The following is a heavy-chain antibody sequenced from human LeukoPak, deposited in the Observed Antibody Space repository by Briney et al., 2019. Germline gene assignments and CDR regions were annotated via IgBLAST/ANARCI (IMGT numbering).Heavy chain of an antibody. Sequence: GGSLRLSCAASGFSFSAYGMHWVRRAPGKGLEWVALIWYDGSNQYYADSVKGRFTISKDSSKSTLYLQMNSLRAEDTAVYYCTRSYYGSGRPRSYFDHGAREPWSPSPQ. D-gene: IGHD3-10*01. CDR2: IWYDGSNQ. CDR1: GFSFSAYG. V-gene: IGHV3-33*01. J-gene: IGHJ4*02. CDR3: TRSYYGSGRPRSYFDH.